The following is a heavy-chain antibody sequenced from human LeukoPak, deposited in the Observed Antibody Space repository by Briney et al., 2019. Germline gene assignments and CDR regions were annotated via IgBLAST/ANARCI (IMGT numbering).Heavy chain of an antibody. CDR1: GFTFSRFA. D-gene: IGHD3-3*01. CDR2: VGGNGADT. V-gene: IGHV3-23*01. J-gene: IGHJ3*02. Sequence: GGSLRLSCSASGFTFSRFAMNWVRQTPGKGLEWVSHVGGNGADTYYAGSVKGRFTVSRDNSKNSLYLQMNSLRAEDTAVYYCAKDSVAYNQVFGAFDIWGQGTKVTVSS. CDR3: AKDSVAYNQVFGAFDI.